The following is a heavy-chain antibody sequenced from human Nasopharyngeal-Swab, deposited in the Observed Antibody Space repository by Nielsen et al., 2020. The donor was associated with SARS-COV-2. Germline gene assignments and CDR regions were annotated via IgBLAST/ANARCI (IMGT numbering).Heavy chain of an antibody. CDR2: INSEGSST. Sequence: GGSLRLSCAASGFTFSSYWMHWVRQAPGKGLVWVSRINSEGSSTSYADSVKGRFTTSRDNAKNTLYLQLNSLRAEDTAVYYCVRSPSSISPGWFDPWGQGTLVTVSS. J-gene: IGHJ5*02. D-gene: IGHD1-14*01. CDR1: GFTFSSYW. V-gene: IGHV3-74*01. CDR3: VRSPSSISPGWFDP.